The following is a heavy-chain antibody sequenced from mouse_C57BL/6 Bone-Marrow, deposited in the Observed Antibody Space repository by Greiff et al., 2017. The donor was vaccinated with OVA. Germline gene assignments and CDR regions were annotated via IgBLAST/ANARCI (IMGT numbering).Heavy chain of an antibody. CDR1: GFTFSSYG. J-gene: IGHJ4*01. CDR2: ISSGGSYT. Sequence: EVQVVESGGDLVKPGGERKREKKTSGFTFSSYGMSWVRQTPDKRLEWVATISSGGSYTYYPDSVKGRFTISRDNAKNTLYLQMSRLKSEDTARYYCARPITTVVAQDMDYWGQGTSVTVSS. D-gene: IGHD1-1*01. V-gene: IGHV5-6*01. CDR3: ARPITTVVAQDMDY.